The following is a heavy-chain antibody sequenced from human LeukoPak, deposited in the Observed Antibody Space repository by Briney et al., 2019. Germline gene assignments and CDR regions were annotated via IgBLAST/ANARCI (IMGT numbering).Heavy chain of an antibody. D-gene: IGHD4-17*01. CDR3: ASKSTDHGELRFDY. Sequence: SETLSLTCTVSGGSINSGGYFWSWIRQPPGKGLEWIGYIYYTGTTNYNPSLKSRVTISVDTSKNQFSLKVSSVTAADTGVYYCASKSTDHGELRFDYWGQGTLVTVSS. CDR1: GGSINSGGYF. J-gene: IGHJ4*02. V-gene: IGHV4-61*08. CDR2: IYYTGTT.